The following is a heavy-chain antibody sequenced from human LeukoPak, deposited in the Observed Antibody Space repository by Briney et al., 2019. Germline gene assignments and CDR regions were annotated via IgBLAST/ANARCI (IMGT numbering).Heavy chain of an antibody. CDR3: ATSDCSSTSCYKNYYYYMDV. J-gene: IGHJ6*03. CDR1: GYTLTELS. Sequence: ASVKVSCKVSGYTLTELSMHWVRQAPGKGLEWRGGFDPDDGETIYAQKFQGRVTMTEDTSTDTAYMELSSLRSEDTAVYYCATSDCSSTSCYKNYYYYMDVWGKGTTVTVSS. D-gene: IGHD2-2*02. V-gene: IGHV1-24*01. CDR2: FDPDDGET.